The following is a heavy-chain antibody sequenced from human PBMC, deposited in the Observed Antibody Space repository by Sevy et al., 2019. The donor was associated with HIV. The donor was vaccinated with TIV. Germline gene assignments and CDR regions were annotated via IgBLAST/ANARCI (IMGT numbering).Heavy chain of an antibody. Sequence: GGSLRLSCAVSGFTFNSYPMTWVRQAPGKGLEWVSGITGSGDSTYYADSVKGRFTIARDNLKNTLYLQMNSLSVEDTAVYYCATVPRYSGPYWYFDLWGRGTLVTVSS. CDR1: GFTFNSYP. CDR3: ATVPRYSGPYWYFDL. D-gene: IGHD1-26*01. V-gene: IGHV3-23*01. CDR2: ITGSGDST. J-gene: IGHJ2*01.